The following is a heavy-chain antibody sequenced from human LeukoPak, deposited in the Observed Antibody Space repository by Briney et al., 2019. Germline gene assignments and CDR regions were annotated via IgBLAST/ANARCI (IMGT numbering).Heavy chain of an antibody. CDR3: ARAGPSSSWHQFDY. V-gene: IGHV3-48*03. CDR2: ISRSATTI. CDR1: GFTFSSYE. Sequence: GGSLRLSCAASGFTFSSYEMNWVRQAPGKGLEWVSSISRSATTIYYADSVKGRFTISRDNAKNSLYLQMNSLRAEDTAVYYCARAGPSSSWHQFDYWGQGTLVTVSS. D-gene: IGHD6-13*01. J-gene: IGHJ4*02.